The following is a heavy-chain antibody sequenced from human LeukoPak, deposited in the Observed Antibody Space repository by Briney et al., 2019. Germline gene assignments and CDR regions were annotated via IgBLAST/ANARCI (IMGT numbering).Heavy chain of an antibody. V-gene: IGHV4-61*02. D-gene: IGHD5/OR15-5a*01. CDR2: IYTSGST. CDR3: ARGYSFSYYYMDV. J-gene: IGHJ6*03. Sequence: SQTLSLTCTVSGGSISSGSYYWSWIRQPAGKGLEWIGRIYTSGSTNYNPSLKSRVTISVDTSKNQFSLKLSSVTAADTAVYYCARGYSFSYYYMDVWGKGTTVTVSS. CDR1: GGSISSGSYY.